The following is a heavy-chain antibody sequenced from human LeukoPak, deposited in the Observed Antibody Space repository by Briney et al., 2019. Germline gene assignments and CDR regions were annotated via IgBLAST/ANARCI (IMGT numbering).Heavy chain of an antibody. CDR1: GFTFSRYW. J-gene: IGHJ1*01. CDR2: INQDGSEK. V-gene: IGHV3-7*01. D-gene: IGHD1-26*01. CDR3: ARVYSGSYSVQYFQH. Sequence: GGSLRLSCAVSGFTFSRYWMNWVRQAPGKGLEWVANINQDGSEKYYVDSVKGRFTISRDNAKNSLYLQMNSLRAEDTSVYYCARVYSGSYSVQYFQHWGQGTLVTVSS.